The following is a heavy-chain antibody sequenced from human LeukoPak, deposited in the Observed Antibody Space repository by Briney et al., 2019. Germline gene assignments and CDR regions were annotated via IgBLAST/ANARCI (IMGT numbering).Heavy chain of an antibody. CDR2: ITTSDGNT. CDR3: AKDGGLWVSAHWGDS. Sequence: GGSLRLSCAASGFTFSSYAMSWVRQAPGKGLEWVSTITTSDGNTYYADSVKGRFTVSRDNSKNTLFLQMNSLRAEDTAVYYCAKDGGLWVSAHWGDSWGRGTLVTVSS. CDR1: GFTFSSYA. D-gene: IGHD7-27*01. V-gene: IGHV3-23*01. J-gene: IGHJ4*02.